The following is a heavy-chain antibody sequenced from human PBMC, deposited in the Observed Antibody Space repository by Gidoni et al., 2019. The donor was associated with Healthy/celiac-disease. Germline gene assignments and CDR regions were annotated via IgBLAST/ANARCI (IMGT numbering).Heavy chain of an antibody. CDR2: IRSKAYGGTT. CDR1: GFTFGDYA. V-gene: IGHV3-49*04. Sequence: EVQLVESGGGLVQPGRSLRLSCTASGFTFGDYAMSWVRQAPGKGLEWVGFIRSKAYGGTTEYAASVKGRFTISRDDSKSIAYLQMNSLKTEDTAVYYCTRVSYGDYYYMDVWGKGTTVTVSS. J-gene: IGHJ6*03. D-gene: IGHD5-18*01. CDR3: TRVSYGDYYYMDV.